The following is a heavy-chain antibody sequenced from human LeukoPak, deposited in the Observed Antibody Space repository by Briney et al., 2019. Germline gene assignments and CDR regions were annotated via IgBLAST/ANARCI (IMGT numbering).Heavy chain of an antibody. J-gene: IGHJ4*02. D-gene: IGHD2-15*01. CDR1: GGSFSGYY. CDR3: ARRVLGYCSGGSCYGGHFDY. CDR2: INHSGST. Sequence: SGTLSLTCAVYGGSFSGYYWSWIRQPPGKGLEWIGEINHSGSTNYNPSLKSRVTISVDTSKNQFSLKLSSVTAADTAVYYCARRVLGYCSGGSCYGGHFDYWGQGTLVTVSS. V-gene: IGHV4-34*01.